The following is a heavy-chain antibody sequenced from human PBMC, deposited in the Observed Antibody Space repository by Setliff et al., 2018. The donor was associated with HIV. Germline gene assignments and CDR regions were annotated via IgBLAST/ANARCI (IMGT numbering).Heavy chain of an antibody. CDR2: IYASGRT. D-gene: IGHD5-18*01. Sequence: SETLSLTCTVSGGSISSYYWSWIRQPAGKGLEWIGRIYASGRTNYNPSLKSRVTLSVDTSKNQFSLKVTSVTAADTAVYYCAREIQFSATTYYYNYMDDWGRGTTVTVS. V-gene: IGHV4-4*07. J-gene: IGHJ6*03. CDR3: AREIQFSATTYYYNYMDD. CDR1: GGSISSYY.